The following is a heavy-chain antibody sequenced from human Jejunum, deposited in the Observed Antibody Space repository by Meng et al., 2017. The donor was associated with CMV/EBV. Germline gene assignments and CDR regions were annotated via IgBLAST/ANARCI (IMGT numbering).Heavy chain of an antibody. V-gene: IGHV3-30*02. J-gene: IGHJ4*02. Sequence: ECSLSNFGMLYVHKAQGKVLEWVAYIRFDLATKYYVDSVEGRFTISRDNSRNSVSLQMNSLRDDDTAIYYCAKQEDPSAYFIDFWGEGTMVTVSS. CDR2: IRFDLATK. CDR1: ECSLSNFG. CDR3: AKQEDPSAYFIDF. D-gene: IGHD2/OR15-2a*01.